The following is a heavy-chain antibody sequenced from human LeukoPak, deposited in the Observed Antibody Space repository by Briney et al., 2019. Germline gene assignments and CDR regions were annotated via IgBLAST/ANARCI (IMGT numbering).Heavy chain of an antibody. V-gene: IGHV3-53*01. CDR1: GFTVSSSY. CDR3: ARSYTHYDFWSGYTYQNFFDP. CDR2: IYAGDST. D-gene: IGHD3-3*01. J-gene: IGHJ5*02. Sequence: GGSLRLSCAASGFTVSSSYISWVRQAPGKGLEWVSVIYAGDSTYYADSVKGRFIISRDNSKNTVYLQMDSLRAEDTAVYYCARSYTHYDFWSGYTYQNFFDPWGQGTLVTVSS.